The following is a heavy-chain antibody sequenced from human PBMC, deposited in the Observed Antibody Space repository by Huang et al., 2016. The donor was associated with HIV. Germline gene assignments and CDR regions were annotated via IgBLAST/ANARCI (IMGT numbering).Heavy chain of an antibody. CDR1: GGTFRNSA. CDR3: ARGLTVLAKFDF. D-gene: IGHD4-17*01. V-gene: IGHV1-69*13. CDR2: IIPMCGRP. J-gene: IGHJ4*02. Sequence: QVQLVQSGAVVKTPGSSVKVSCKASGGTFRNSAINWVRQAPGQGPEWMGGIIPMCGRPDYARKVQGRVTITADDSTSTAYMDLSSLTSDDTAVYYCARGLTVLAKFDFWGQGTLVTVSS.